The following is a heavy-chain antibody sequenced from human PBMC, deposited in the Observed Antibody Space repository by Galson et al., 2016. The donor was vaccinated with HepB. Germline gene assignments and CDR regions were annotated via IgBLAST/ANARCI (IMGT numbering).Heavy chain of an antibody. J-gene: IGHJ4*02. CDR3: AKGFEIGDYYGSGVSLDY. CDR2: ISYDGSNK. D-gene: IGHD3-10*01. V-gene: IGHV3-30*18. CDR1: GFTFSSYG. Sequence: SLRLSCAASGFTFSSYGMHWVRQAPGKGLEWVAVISYDGSNKYYADSVKGRFTISRDNSKNTLYPQMNSLRAEDTAVYYCAKGFEIGDYYGSGVSLDYWGQGTLVTVSS.